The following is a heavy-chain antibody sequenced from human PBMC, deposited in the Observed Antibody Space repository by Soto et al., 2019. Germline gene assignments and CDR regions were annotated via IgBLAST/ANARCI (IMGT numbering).Heavy chain of an antibody. Sequence: GGSLRLSCAASGFTFSGSAMHWVRQASGKGLEWVGRIRSKANSYATAYAASVKGRFTISRDDSKNTAYLQMNSLKTEDTAVYYCTKTGYSSSWGGWDWFDPWGQGTLVTVSS. J-gene: IGHJ5*02. V-gene: IGHV3-73*01. CDR1: GFTFSGSA. CDR2: IRSKANSYAT. D-gene: IGHD6-13*01. CDR3: TKTGYSSSWGGWDWFDP.